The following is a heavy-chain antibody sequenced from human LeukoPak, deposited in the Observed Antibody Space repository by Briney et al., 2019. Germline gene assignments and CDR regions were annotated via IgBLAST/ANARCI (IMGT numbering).Heavy chain of an antibody. CDR3: ARDPGYYDTSGYPAYFDY. J-gene: IGHJ4*02. CDR1: GGSISSYY. CDR2: IYYSGST. Sequence: SETLSLTRTVSGGSISSYYWSWIRQPPGKGLEWIGYIYYSGSTNYNPSLKSRVTISVDTSKNQFSLKLSSVTAADTAVYYCARDPGYYDTSGYPAYFDYWGQGTLVTVSS. V-gene: IGHV4-59*12. D-gene: IGHD3-22*01.